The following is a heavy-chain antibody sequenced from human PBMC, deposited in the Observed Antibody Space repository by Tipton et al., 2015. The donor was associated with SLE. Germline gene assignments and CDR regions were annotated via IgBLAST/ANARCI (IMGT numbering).Heavy chain of an antibody. Sequence: TLSLTCTVSGGSISSDNYFSSWIRQLPGKGLEWIGYMYYRGNTYYNPSLSSRITISMDSSKNQFSLKVTSVTAAATAVYYCARLQYQLLSYYMDVWGKGTTVTVSS. CDR2: MYYRGNT. J-gene: IGHJ6*03. CDR1: GGSISSDNYF. CDR3: ARLQYQLLSYYMDV. V-gene: IGHV4-31*03. D-gene: IGHD2-2*01.